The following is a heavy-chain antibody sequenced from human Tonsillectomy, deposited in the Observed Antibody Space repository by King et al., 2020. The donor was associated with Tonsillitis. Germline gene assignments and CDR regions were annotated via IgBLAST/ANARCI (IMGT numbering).Heavy chain of an antibody. V-gene: IGHV3-7*03. CDR1: GFTFSSYW. J-gene: IGHJ2*01. CDR2: IKKDGSEK. CDR3: ARSLGTGRNL. D-gene: IGHD2-8*02. Sequence: VQLVESGGGLVQPGGSLRLSCAASGFTFSSYWRNWVRQAPGKGLEWVANIKKDGSEKYYVDYVKGRFTISIDNAKNSLYLQMNSLRAEDTAVYYCARSLGTGRNLWGRGTLVTVSS.